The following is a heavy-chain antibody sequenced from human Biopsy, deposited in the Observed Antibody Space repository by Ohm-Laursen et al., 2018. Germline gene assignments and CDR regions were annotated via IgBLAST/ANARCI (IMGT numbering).Heavy chain of an antibody. D-gene: IGHD3-3*01. Sequence: ASVKVSCKTSGYTFTSYEINWVRQATGQGLEWMGVVNPNGGSTSYAQKFQGRVSMTRDRSTSTVFMELSSLKSEDTAVYFCARDRCDFWSSYCSHYFYFGMDVWGQGTTVTVSS. J-gene: IGHJ6*02. CDR2: VNPNGGST. V-gene: IGHV1-46*01. CDR1: GYTFTSYE. CDR3: ARDRCDFWSSYCSHYFYFGMDV.